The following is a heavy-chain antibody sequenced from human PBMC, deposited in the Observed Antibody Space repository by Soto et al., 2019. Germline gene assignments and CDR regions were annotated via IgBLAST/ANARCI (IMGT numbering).Heavy chain of an antibody. Sequence: EVQLVESGGGLVQPGGSLRLSCAASGFIFSDYYLDWVRQAPGKGLEWVGRSKNKANSYTTQYAASVKGRFTISRDDSKYLLYLQMNSLKTEDTAVYYCASDSGWGWLDPWGQGIMVTVSS. V-gene: IGHV3-72*01. J-gene: IGHJ5*02. CDR3: ASDSGWGWLDP. CDR2: SKNKANSYTT. D-gene: IGHD6-19*01. CDR1: GFIFSDYY.